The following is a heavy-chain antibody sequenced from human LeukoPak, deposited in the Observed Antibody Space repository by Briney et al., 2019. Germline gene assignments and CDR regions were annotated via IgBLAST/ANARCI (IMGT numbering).Heavy chain of an antibody. CDR2: ISGSVSST. V-gene: IGHV3-23*01. D-gene: IGHD6-13*01. CDR3: AKTLPSSWYSFDY. J-gene: IGHJ4*02. Sequence: PGGSLRLSCAASGFTFSNYAMSWVRQAPGKGLEWVSSISGSVSSTYYADSVKGRFTISRDNSKDTLYLQMNSLRAEDTAVYYCAKTLPSSWYSFDYWGQGTLVTVSS. CDR1: GFTFSNYA.